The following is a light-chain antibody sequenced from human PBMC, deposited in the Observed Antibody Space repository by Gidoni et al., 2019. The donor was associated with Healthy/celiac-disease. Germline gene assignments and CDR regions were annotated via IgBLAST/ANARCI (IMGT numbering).Light chain of an antibody. J-gene: IGKJ4*01. CDR1: QSVSSSY. V-gene: IGKV3-20*01. Sequence: EIVLTQSPGTLSLSPGERATLSCRASQSVSSSYLAWYQQKPGQAPRLLIYGASSRATGIPDRFSGSESGTDFTLTISRLEPEDFAVYYCQQYGSSPLTFXGXTKVEIK. CDR2: GAS. CDR3: QQYGSSPLT.